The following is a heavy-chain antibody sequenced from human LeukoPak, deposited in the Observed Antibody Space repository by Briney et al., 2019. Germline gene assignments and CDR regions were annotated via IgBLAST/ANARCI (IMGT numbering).Heavy chain of an antibody. D-gene: IGHD4-23*01. V-gene: IGHV4-34*01. J-gene: IGHJ4*02. CDR3: ARHDGGDHLDY. Sequence: PSETLSLTCAVYGGSFSGYYWSWIRQPPGKGLEWIGEINHSGSTNYNPSLKSRVTISVDTSKNQFSLKLSSVTAADTAVYYCARHDGGDHLDYWGQGTLVTVSS. CDR2: INHSGST. CDR1: GGSFSGYY.